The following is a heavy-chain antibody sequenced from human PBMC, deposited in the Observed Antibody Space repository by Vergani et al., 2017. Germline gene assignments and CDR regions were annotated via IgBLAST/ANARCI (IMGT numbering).Heavy chain of an antibody. V-gene: IGHV3-23*04. CDR1: GFTSAGYA. CDR2: ISGSGGST. CDR3: AKARQPSSSWFGLDYYYYGMDV. J-gene: IGHJ6*02. D-gene: IGHD6-13*01. Sequence: EVQLEESGGGLVLPGRSLRLSCVASGFTSAGYAMHWVRQAPGKGLEWVSGISGSGGSTYYADSVKGRFTISRDNSKNTLYLQMNSLRAEDTAVYYCAKARQPSSSWFGLDYYYYGMDVWGQGTTVTVSS.